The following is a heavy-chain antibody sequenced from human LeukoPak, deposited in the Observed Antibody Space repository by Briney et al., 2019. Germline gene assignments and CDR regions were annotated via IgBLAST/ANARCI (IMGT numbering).Heavy chain of an antibody. Sequence: SETLSLTCTVSGGSISSSSYYWGWIRQPPGKGLEWIGSIYYSGSTYYNPSLKSRVTISVDTSKNRFSLKLSSVTAADTAVYYCARQRTFRSGAFDIWGQGTMVTVSS. CDR3: ARQRTFRSGAFDI. CDR1: GGSISSSSYY. J-gene: IGHJ3*02. V-gene: IGHV4-39*01. CDR2: IYYSGST.